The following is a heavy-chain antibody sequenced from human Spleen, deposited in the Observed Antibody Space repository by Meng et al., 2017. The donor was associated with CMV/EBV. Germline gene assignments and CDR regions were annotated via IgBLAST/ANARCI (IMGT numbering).Heavy chain of an antibody. CDR2: TGGSGLTS. Sequence: GESLKISCAASGFTFSSYGMHWVRQAPGKGLEWVSVTGGSGLTSRYADSVKGRFTISRDNSKNTLYLEMNSLKVEDTGVYYCAKSPRYCYGGDCYGTDLLLDYWGQGTLVTVSS. V-gene: IGHV3-NL1*01. J-gene: IGHJ4*02. CDR3: AKSPRYCYGGDCYGTDLLLDY. CDR1: GFTFSSYG. D-gene: IGHD2-15*01.